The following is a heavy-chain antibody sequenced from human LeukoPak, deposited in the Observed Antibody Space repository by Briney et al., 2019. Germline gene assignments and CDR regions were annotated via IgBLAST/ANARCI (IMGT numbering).Heavy chain of an antibody. J-gene: IGHJ4*02. V-gene: IGHV3-23*01. CDR1: GFTFSSYA. CDR3: AKDVGYDILTGYYSYASDY. CDR2: ISGSGGST. D-gene: IGHD3-9*01. Sequence: AGGSLRLSCAASGFTFSSYAMSWVRQAPGKGLEWVSAISGSGGSTYYADSVKGRFTISRDNSKNTLYLQMNSLGAEDTAVYYCAKDVGYDILTGYYSYASDYWGQGTLVTVSS.